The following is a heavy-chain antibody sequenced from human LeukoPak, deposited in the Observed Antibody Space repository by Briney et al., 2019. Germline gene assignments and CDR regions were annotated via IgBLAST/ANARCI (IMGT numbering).Heavy chain of an antibody. CDR2: ISYDGSNK. CDR3: ARDSVADY. D-gene: IGHD4-23*01. CDR1: GFIFSSDA. V-gene: IGHV3-30*01. J-gene: IGHJ4*02. Sequence: GGSLRLSCAASGFIFSSDAMHWVRQAPGKGLEWVAVISYDGSNKYYADTVKGRFTISRDNSKNTLYLQMDSLRAEGTAVYYCARDSVADYWGQGTLVSVSS.